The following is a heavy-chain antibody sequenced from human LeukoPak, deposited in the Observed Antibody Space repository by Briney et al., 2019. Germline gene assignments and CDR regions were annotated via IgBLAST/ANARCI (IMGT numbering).Heavy chain of an antibody. Sequence: GGSLRLSCAASGFTFSSYGMRWVRQAPGKGLEWVAVISYDGSNKYYADSVKGRFTISRDNSKNTLYLQMNSLRAEDTAVYYCASPRLTANRDYWGQGTLVTVSS. D-gene: IGHD2-21*02. CDR1: GFTFSSYG. J-gene: IGHJ4*02. V-gene: IGHV3-30*03. CDR3: ASPRLTANRDY. CDR2: ISYDGSNK.